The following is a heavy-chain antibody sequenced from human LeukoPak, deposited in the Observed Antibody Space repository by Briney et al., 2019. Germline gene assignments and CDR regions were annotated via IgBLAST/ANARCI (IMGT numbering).Heavy chain of an antibody. D-gene: IGHD3-10*01. CDR1: GFTFSSYA. CDR2: ISGRGGST. J-gene: IGHJ4*02. V-gene: IGHV3-23*01. CDR3: AKVYGSGSYYNPFDY. Sequence: GGSLRLSCAASGFTFSSYAMSWVRQAPGKGLEWVSAISGRGGSTYYADSGKGRFTISRDNSKNTLYLQMNSLRAEDTAVYYCAKVYGSGSYYNPFDYWGQGTLVTVSS.